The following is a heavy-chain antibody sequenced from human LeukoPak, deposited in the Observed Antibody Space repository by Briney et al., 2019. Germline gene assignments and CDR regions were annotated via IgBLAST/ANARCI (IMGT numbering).Heavy chain of an antibody. Sequence: GGSLRLSCSASGFTFSSYAMHWVRQAPGKGLEWVAVISYDGSSKYYADSVKGRFTISRDNSKNTLYLQMNSLRAEDTAVYYCARDLTYYGDYTPLDYWGQGTLVTVSS. V-gene: IGHV3-30-3*01. CDR2: ISYDGSSK. J-gene: IGHJ4*02. CDR3: ARDLTYYGDYTPLDY. CDR1: GFTFSSYA. D-gene: IGHD4-17*01.